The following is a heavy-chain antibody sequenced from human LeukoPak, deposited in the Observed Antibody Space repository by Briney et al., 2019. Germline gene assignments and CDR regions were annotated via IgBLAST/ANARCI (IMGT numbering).Heavy chain of an antibody. J-gene: IGHJ3*02. D-gene: IGHD3-22*01. CDR3: ARGPYSYDSSGAFDI. V-gene: IGHV4-39*07. CDR2: ISSSGST. CDR1: GGSISSTSYF. Sequence: SETLSLTCTVSGGSISSTSYFWGWIRQPPGKGLEWIGRISSSGSTNYNPSLKSRVTISVDTSKNQFSLKLSSVTAADTAVYFCARGPYSYDSSGAFDIWGQGTMVTVSS.